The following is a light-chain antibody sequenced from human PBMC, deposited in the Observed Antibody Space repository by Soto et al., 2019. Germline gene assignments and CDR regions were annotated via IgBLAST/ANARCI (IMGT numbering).Light chain of an antibody. Sequence: DIQMTHSPSTLSASVGDRVTITCRASQSISSWLAWDQQKPGKAPKLLIYKASSLKSGVPSRFSGSGSGTEFTLTISSLQPDDFATYYCQQDKSYFMWTFGQGTKVEIK. CDR2: KAS. CDR1: QSISSW. CDR3: QQDKSYFMWT. J-gene: IGKJ1*01. V-gene: IGKV1-5*03.